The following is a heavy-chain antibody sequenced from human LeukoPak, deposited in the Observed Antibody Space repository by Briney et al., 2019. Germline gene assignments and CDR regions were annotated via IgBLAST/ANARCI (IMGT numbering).Heavy chain of an antibody. CDR1: GFTFSDYY. Sequence: GGSLRLSCAASGFTFSDYYMSWIRQAPGKGLEWVSYISSSGSTIYYADSVKGRFTISRDNAKNSLYLQMNSLRAEDTAVYYCARANRGYSGYDTYYYYGMDVWGQGTTVTVSS. CDR2: ISSSGSTI. V-gene: IGHV3-11*01. D-gene: IGHD5-12*01. CDR3: ARANRGYSGYDTYYYYGMDV. J-gene: IGHJ6*02.